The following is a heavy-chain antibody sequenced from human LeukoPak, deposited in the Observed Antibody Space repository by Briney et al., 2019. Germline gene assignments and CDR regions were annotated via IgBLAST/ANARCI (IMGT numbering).Heavy chain of an antibody. CDR2: INHSGST. J-gene: IGHJ5*02. D-gene: IGHD1-26*01. Sequence: SETLSLTCAVYGGSFSGYYWGWIRQPPGKGLKWIGEINHSGSTNYDPSLKSRVTISVDTSKNQFSLKLTSVTAADTAVYYCVRHYSGTYFNWFDPWGQGTLVTVSS. CDR3: VRHYSGTYFNWFDP. V-gene: IGHV4-34*01. CDR1: GGSFSGYY.